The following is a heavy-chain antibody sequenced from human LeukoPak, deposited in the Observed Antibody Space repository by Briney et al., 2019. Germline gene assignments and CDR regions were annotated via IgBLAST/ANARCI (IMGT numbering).Heavy chain of an antibody. Sequence: PGGSLRLSCAASGFTFSSYSMNWVRQAPGKGLEWVAVISHDGSNKYYADSVKGRFTISRDNSKNTLYLQMNSLRAEDTAVYYCARDYLTGYDYWGQGTLVTVSS. V-gene: IGHV3-30*03. D-gene: IGHD3-9*01. J-gene: IGHJ4*02. CDR2: ISHDGSNK. CDR1: GFTFSSYS. CDR3: ARDYLTGYDY.